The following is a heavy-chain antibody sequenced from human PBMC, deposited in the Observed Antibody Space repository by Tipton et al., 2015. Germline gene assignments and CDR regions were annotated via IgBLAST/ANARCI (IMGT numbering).Heavy chain of an antibody. Sequence: QLVQSGAEVKKPGASVKGSCKASEYTFTSYDINWFRQATGQGLEWMGWMSANSGVTGYEQKFQGRVTMTRDTSVRTAYMELSSLRSEDTAVYYCARDGERELFLNRYYYYGMDVWGQGTTVTVS. J-gene: IGHJ6*02. CDR2: MSANSGVT. D-gene: IGHD3-10*01. CDR1: EYTFTSYD. CDR3: ARDGERELFLNRYYYYGMDV. V-gene: IGHV1-8*01.